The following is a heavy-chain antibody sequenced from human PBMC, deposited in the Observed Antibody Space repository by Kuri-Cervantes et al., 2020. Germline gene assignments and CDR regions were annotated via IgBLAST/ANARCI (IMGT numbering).Heavy chain of an antibody. CDR1: GYTFTSYA. V-gene: IGHV1-3*01. Sequence: ASVKVSCKASGYTFTSYAMHWVRQAPGQRPEWMGWINAGNSNTKYSQKFQGRVTITRDTSASTAYMELSSLRSEDTAVYYCARGGLTMYPYDDFDMWGQGTMVTDSS. CDR2: INAGNSNT. CDR3: ARGGLTMYPYDDFDM. J-gene: IGHJ3*02. D-gene: IGHD4/OR15-4a*01.